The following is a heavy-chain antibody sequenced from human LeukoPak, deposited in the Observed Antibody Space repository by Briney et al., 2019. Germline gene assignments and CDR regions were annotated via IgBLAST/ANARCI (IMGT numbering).Heavy chain of an antibody. D-gene: IGHD5-12*01. J-gene: IGHJ3*02. CDR1: GGSFRSYY. Sequence: PSETLSLTCTFSGGSFRSYYWSWIRQPPGKGLECIGYIHHSGSINYCSSLEGRVTMSIDTSNNQFSLKLSSVTAADTAVYYCARPSLSGYHDAFDIWGQGAMVTVSS. V-gene: IGHV4-59*08. CDR2: IHHSGSI. CDR3: ARPSLSGYHDAFDI.